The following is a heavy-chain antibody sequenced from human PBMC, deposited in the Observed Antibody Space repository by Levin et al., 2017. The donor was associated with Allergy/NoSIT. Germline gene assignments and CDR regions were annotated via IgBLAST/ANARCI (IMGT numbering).Heavy chain of an antibody. Sequence: QSGGSLRLSCAASGFTFSSYGIHWVRQAPGKGLQWVAVIWYDGSNQYYADSVKGRFTISRDNSKNTLSLQMNSLRAEDTAVYYCARGRGRGYSGSRDALDSWGQGTMVTVSS. CDR3: ARGRGRGYSGSRDALDS. J-gene: IGHJ3*02. D-gene: IGHD5-12*01. CDR1: GFTFSSYG. V-gene: IGHV3-33*01. CDR2: IWYDGSNQ.